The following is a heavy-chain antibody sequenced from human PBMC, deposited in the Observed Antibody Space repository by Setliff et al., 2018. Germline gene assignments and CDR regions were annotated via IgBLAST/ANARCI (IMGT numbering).Heavy chain of an antibody. Sequence: ASVKVSCKASGATFSSHGISWVRQAPGQGLEWMGGTIPMFGSTTYAQKFQGRLIIITDESTNTAFMQLSSLRSDDTAVYYCVREGVDSRSSTDYRYYMDVWGKGTTVTVSS. CDR3: VREGVDSRSSTDYRYYMDV. D-gene: IGHD3-22*01. J-gene: IGHJ6*03. V-gene: IGHV1-69*05. CDR1: GATFSSHG. CDR2: TIPMFGST.